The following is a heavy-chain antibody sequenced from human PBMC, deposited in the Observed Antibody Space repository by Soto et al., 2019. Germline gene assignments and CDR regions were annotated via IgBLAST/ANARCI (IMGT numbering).Heavy chain of an antibody. Sequence: QVQLVESGGGVVQPGRSLRLYCAASGFTFSSYGMHWVRQAPGKGLEWVAVIWYDGTNKFYADSVKGRFTISRDNSKNTLYLQMNSLRAEDTAVYYCARDHRYYYDSSGYYGYFDYWGQGTLVTVSS. CDR3: ARDHRYYYDSSGYYGYFDY. CDR2: IWYDGTNK. D-gene: IGHD3-22*01. CDR1: GFTFSSYG. J-gene: IGHJ4*02. V-gene: IGHV3-33*01.